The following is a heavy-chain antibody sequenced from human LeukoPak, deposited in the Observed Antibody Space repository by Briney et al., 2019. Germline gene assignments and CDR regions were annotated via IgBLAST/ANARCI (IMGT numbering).Heavy chain of an antibody. CDR3: ARGGYSGYDFVGSFDY. V-gene: IGHV4-59*11. D-gene: IGHD5-12*01. CDR1: GCSISSHY. J-gene: IGHJ4*02. CDR2: IYYSGST. Sequence: SETLSLTCTVSGCSISSHYWSWIRQPPGKGLEWIGYIYYSGSTNYNPSLKSRVTISVDTSRNQFSLKLSSVTAADTAVYYCARGGYSGYDFVGSFDYWGQGTLVTVSS.